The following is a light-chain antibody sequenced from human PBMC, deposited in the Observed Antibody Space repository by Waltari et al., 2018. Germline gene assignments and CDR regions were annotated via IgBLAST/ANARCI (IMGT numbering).Light chain of an antibody. CDR1: QSISSY. CDR2: AAS. J-gene: IGKJ1*01. CDR3: QQSYSKWT. V-gene: IGKV1-39*01. Sequence: DIQMTQSPSSLSASVGDRVTITCRASQSISSYLNWYQQKPGTAPKLLIYAASSLQSGVPSRFSGSGSGTDFTLTISSLHPEDFATYYCQQSYSKWTFGQGTKVEIK.